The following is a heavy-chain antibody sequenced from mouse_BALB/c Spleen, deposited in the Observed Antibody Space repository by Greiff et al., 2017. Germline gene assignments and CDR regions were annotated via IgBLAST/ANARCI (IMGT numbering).Heavy chain of an antibody. D-gene: IGHD2-4*01. CDR2: ISSGGSYT. J-gene: IGHJ3*01. V-gene: IGHV5-6*02. Sequence: DVKVEESGGDLVKPGGSLKLSCAASGFTFSSYGMSWVRQTPDKRLEWVATISSGGSYTYYPDSVKGRFTISRDNAKNTLYLQMSSLKSEDTSMYYCARQGGIYYDYGEGFAYWGRGTLVTVSA. CDR3: ARQGGIYYDYGEGFAY. CDR1: GFTFSSYG.